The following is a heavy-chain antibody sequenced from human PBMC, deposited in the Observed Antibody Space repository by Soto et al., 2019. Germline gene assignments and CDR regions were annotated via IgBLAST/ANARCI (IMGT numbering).Heavy chain of an antibody. CDR1: GGTFSSYA. V-gene: IGHV1-69*06. D-gene: IGHD2-2*01. J-gene: IGHJ6*02. CDR3: ARDHIVVVPAASSGMDV. Sequence: QVQLVQSGAEVKKPGSSVKVSCKASGGTFSSYAISWVRQAPGQGLEWMGGIIPIFGTANYAQKFQGRVTITADKSTSTDYMELSSLRSEDTAVYYCARDHIVVVPAASSGMDVWGQGTTVTVSS. CDR2: IIPIFGTA.